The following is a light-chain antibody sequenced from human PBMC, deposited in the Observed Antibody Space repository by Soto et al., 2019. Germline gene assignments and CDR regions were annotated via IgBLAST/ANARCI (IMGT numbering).Light chain of an antibody. CDR2: GAS. V-gene: IGKV3-20*01. J-gene: IGKJ3*01. CDR1: QSVSANY. Sequence: EIVLTQSPGTLSLSPGARATLSCRASQSVSANYLAWYQQKPGQAPRLLIYGASSRATGIPDRFSGSGSGTDFTLTISRLEPEDFAVYFCQQHGSSPFTFGPGTKVDV. CDR3: QQHGSSPFT.